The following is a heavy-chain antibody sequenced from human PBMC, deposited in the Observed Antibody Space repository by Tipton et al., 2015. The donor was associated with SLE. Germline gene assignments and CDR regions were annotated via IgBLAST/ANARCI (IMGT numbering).Heavy chain of an antibody. Sequence: SLRLSCTASGFTFGDYAMSWVRQAPGKGLEWVGFIRSKAYGGTTEYAASVKGRFTISRDDSKSIAYLQMNSLKTEDTAVYYCTRDVFSTAWYFDLWGRGTLVPVSS. D-gene: IGHD3-9*01. CDR2: IRSKAYGGTT. CDR3: TRDVFSTAWYFDL. CDR1: GFTFGDYA. V-gene: IGHV3-49*04. J-gene: IGHJ2*01.